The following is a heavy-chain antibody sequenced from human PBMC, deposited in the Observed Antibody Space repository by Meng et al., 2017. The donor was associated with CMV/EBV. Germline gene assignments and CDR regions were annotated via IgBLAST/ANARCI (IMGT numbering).Heavy chain of an antibody. CDR1: GFTFDDYG. V-gene: IGHV3-20*01. CDR2: INWNGGST. D-gene: IGHD6-13*01. Sequence: GESLKISCAASGFTFDDYGMSWVRQAPGKRLEWVSGINWNGGSTGYADSVKGRFTISRDNAKNSLYLQMSSLRAEDTALYHCARVAAAGDFDYWGQGTLVTVSS. CDR3: ARVAAAGDFDY. J-gene: IGHJ4*02.